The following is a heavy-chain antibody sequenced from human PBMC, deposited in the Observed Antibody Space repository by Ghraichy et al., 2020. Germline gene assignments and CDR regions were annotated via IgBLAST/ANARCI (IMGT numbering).Heavy chain of an antibody. J-gene: IGHJ5*02. Sequence: GGSLRLSCAASGFTFSSYGMNWVRQAPGKGPEWVSSITSSSYIYYADSVKGRFTISRDNAKNSLYLHMNSLRAEDTAVYYCARDRSTTSPTNWFDPWGQGTLVTVSS. V-gene: IGHV3-21*01. CDR3: ARDRSTTSPTNWFDP. CDR1: GFTFSSYG. CDR2: ITSSSYI. D-gene: IGHD2-2*01.